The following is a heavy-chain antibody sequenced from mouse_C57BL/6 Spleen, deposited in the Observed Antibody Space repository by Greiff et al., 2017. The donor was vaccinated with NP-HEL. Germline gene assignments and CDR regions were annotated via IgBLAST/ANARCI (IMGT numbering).Heavy chain of an antibody. CDR2: IDPSDSYT. J-gene: IGHJ2*01. CDR3: ARRGYGSSY. V-gene: IGHV1-50*01. D-gene: IGHD1-1*01. Sequence: QVQLQQPGAELVKPGASVKLSCKASGYTFTSYWMQWVKQRPGQGLEWIGEIDPSDSYTNYNQKFKGKATLTVDTSSSTAYMQLISLASEDSAVYYCARRGYGSSYWGQGTTLTVSS. CDR1: GYTFTSYW.